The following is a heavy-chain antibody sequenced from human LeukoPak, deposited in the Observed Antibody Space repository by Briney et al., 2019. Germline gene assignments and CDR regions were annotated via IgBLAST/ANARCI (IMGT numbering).Heavy chain of an antibody. J-gene: IGHJ5*02. V-gene: IGHV1-69*13. CDR1: GGTFSSYA. Sequence: SVKVSCKASGGTFSSYAISWLRQAPGQGLEWMGGIIPIFGTANYAQKFQGRVTITADESTSTAYMELSSLRSEDTAVYYCAMLPVNYYDRRYWFDPWGQGTLVTVSS. CDR2: IIPIFGTA. CDR3: AMLPVNYYDRRYWFDP. D-gene: IGHD3-22*01.